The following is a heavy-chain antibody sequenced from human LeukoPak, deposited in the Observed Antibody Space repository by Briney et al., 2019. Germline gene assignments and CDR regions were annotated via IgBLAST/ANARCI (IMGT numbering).Heavy chain of an antibody. Sequence: PGGSLRLSCAASGFTFSSYGMHWVRQAPGKGLEWVAFISYDGSNKYYADSVKGRFTISRDNSKNTLYLQMNSLRVEDTAMFYCARSIAAVGPNDYWGQGTLVTVSS. CDR2: ISYDGSNK. V-gene: IGHV3-30*03. J-gene: IGHJ4*02. CDR1: GFTFSSYG. CDR3: ARSIAAVGPNDY. D-gene: IGHD6-13*01.